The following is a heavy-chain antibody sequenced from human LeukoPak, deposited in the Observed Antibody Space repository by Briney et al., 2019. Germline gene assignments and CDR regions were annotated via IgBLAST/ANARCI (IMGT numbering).Heavy chain of an antibody. V-gene: IGHV3-48*02. Sequence: GGSLRLSCAASGFTFTTHNMDWVRQAPGKGLEWVSFISSDSGLIYYADSVKGRFTISRDNDKNSLYLQMNSLTDEDTAVYYCAREGIIREDGRNWFDTWGQGNLVTVSS. CDR1: GFTFTTHN. CDR2: ISSDSGLI. CDR3: AREGIIREDGRNWFDT. J-gene: IGHJ5*02. D-gene: IGHD1-14*01.